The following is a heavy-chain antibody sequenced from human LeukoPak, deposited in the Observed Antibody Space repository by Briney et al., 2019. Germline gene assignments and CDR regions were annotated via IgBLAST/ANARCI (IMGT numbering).Heavy chain of an antibody. CDR2: IYTSGST. CDR1: GGSISSYY. Sequence: PSETLSLTCTVSGGSISSYYWSWIRQPAGKGLEWIGRIYTSGSTNYNPSLKSRVTMSVDTSKNQFSLKLSSVTAADTAVYYCARGLPRGGVIGPRGHYFDYWGQGTLVTVSS. J-gene: IGHJ4*02. CDR3: ARGLPRGGVIGPRGHYFDY. D-gene: IGHD3-16*02. V-gene: IGHV4-4*07.